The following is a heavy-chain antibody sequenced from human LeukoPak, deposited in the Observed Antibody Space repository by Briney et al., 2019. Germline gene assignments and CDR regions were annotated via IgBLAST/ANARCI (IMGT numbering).Heavy chain of an antibody. J-gene: IGHJ4*02. CDR3: ARPSPDYGGNPFDY. CDR1: GFTFNNYA. D-gene: IGHD4-23*01. V-gene: IGHV3-23*01. CDR2: ISSSGGNT. Sequence: GGSLRLSCAASGFTFNNYAMSWVRQAPGKGLEWVSTISSSGGNTYYADSVKGRFTISRDNSKNTLYLQMNSLRAEDTAVYYCARPSPDYGGNPFDYWGQGTLVTVSS.